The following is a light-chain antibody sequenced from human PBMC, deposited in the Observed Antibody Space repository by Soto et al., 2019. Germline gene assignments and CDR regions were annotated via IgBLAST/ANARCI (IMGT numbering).Light chain of an antibody. CDR2: DVS. V-gene: IGLV2-14*03. CDR3: SSYGASSTL. CDR1: SSDIGSYNY. J-gene: IGLJ3*02. Sequence: QSALTQPASLSGSPGQSITISCTGTSSDIGSYNYVSWYQQHPGKAPKLMIFDVSYRPSGISDRFSGSKSGNTASLTISGLQPEDGADYYCSSYGASSTLFGGGTKLTVL.